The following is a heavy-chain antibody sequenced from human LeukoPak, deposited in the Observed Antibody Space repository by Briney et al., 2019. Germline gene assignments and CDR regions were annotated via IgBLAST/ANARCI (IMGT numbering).Heavy chain of an antibody. J-gene: IGHJ4*02. CDR1: GGSISSSSYY. D-gene: IGHD4-11*01. Sequence: SETLSLTCTVSGGSISSSSYYWGWIRQPPGKGLEWIGSIYYSGSAYYNPSLKSRVTISVDTSKNQFSLKLSSVTAADTAVYYCARVGNYEVYWGQGTLVTVSS. V-gene: IGHV4-39*07. CDR3: ARVGNYEVY. CDR2: IYYSGSA.